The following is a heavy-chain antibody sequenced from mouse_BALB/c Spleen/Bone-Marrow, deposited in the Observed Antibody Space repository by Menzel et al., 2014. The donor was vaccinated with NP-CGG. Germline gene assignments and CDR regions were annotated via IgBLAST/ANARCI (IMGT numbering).Heavy chain of an antibody. CDR1: GFTFSSFG. CDR3: TRGGNWDDFDS. Sequence: EVQLVESGGGLVQPGGSRKLSCAASGFTFSSFGMHWVRQAPEKGLEWVAYISSGSNTVFYADTVKGRLTVSRDNPKNTLFLQMTSLRSEDTAMYFCTRGGNWDDFDSWGQGTTLTVSS. J-gene: IGHJ2*01. V-gene: IGHV5-17*02. CDR2: ISSGSNTV. D-gene: IGHD4-1*01.